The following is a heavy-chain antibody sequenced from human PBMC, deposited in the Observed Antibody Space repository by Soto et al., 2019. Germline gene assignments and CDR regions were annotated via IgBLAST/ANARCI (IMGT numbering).Heavy chain of an antibody. J-gene: IGHJ3*02. CDR2: IKQDGSEK. V-gene: IGHV3-7*01. Sequence: GGSLRLSCAASGFTFSSYGMHWVRQAPGKGLEWVANIKQDGSEKYYVDSVKGRFTISRDNAKNSLYLQMNSLRAEDTAVYYCASRTTIFGVVIVPGAFDIWGQGTMVTVSS. CDR3: ASRTTIFGVVIVPGAFDI. CDR1: GFTFSSYG. D-gene: IGHD3-3*01.